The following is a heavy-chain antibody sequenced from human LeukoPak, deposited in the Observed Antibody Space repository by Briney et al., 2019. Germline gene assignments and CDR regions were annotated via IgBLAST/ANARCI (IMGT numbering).Heavy chain of an antibody. J-gene: IGHJ4*02. Sequence: GRSLRLSCAASGCTFSSFGMHWVRQAPGKGLEWVAVISYDGNNKYYADSVKGRFTISRDNSKNTVFLQMNSLRSEDTGLYFCAQDVRIEEVPLLGPGFWGQGTLVTVSS. CDR3: AQDVRIEEVPLLGPGF. D-gene: IGHD1-14*01. CDR1: GCTFSSFG. CDR2: ISYDGNNK. V-gene: IGHV3-30*18.